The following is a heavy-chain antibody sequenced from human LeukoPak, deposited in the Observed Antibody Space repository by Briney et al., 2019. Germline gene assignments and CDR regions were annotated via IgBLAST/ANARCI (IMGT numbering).Heavy chain of an antibody. D-gene: IGHD3-22*01. CDR2: IRSRGDRT. CDR3: VTDDTSGYFRFDF. J-gene: IGHJ4*02. V-gene: IGHV3-23*01. CDR1: GFTFSSYV. Sequence: GGSLRLSCAASGFTFSSYVMNWVRQAPGKGLEWVSNIRSRGDRTYYADSVKGRFTISGDNSKGTPYLQMNSLRVEDTAVYYCVTDDTSGYFRFDFWGQGALVTVSS.